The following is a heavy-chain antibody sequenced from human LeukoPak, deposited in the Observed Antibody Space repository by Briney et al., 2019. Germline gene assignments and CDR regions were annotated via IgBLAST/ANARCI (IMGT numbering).Heavy chain of an antibody. CDR1: GGSISSYY. Sequence: PSETLSLTCTVSGGSISSYYWSWIRQPPGKGLEWIGYIYYSGSTNYNPSLKSRVTISVDTSKSHFSLKLSSVTAADTAVYYCARGLQTFDYWGQGTLVTVSS. V-gene: IGHV4-59*08. CDR2: IYYSGST. D-gene: IGHD5-24*01. J-gene: IGHJ4*02. CDR3: ARGLQTFDY.